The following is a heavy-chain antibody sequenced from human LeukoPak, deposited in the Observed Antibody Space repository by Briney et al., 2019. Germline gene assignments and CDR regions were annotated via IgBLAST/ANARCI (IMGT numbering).Heavy chain of an antibody. CDR1: GGSFSGYY. Sequence: TSETLSLTCAVYGGSFSGYYWSWIRQPPGKGLEWIGEINHSGSTNYNPSLKSRVTISVDTSKNQFSLKLSSVTAADTAVYYCASTYYYDSSRYSFSSFDYWGQGTLVTVSS. J-gene: IGHJ4*02. CDR2: INHSGST. CDR3: ASTYYYDSSRYSFSSFDY. D-gene: IGHD3-22*01. V-gene: IGHV4-34*01.